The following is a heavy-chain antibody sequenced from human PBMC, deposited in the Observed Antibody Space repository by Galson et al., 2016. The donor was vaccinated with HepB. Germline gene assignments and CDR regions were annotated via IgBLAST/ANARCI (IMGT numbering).Heavy chain of an antibody. CDR2: ISGSGSDT. D-gene: IGHD6-13*01. Sequence: SLRLSCAASGFTFSSFAMSWVRQAPGKGLERVSVISGSGSDTIYADSVRGRFTISRDNSENMLYLEMNSLRADDRAVYYCAKRMSYSFAYWGQGTLVTVSS. V-gene: IGHV3-23*01. CDR3: AKRMSYSFAY. J-gene: IGHJ4*02. CDR1: GFTFSSFA.